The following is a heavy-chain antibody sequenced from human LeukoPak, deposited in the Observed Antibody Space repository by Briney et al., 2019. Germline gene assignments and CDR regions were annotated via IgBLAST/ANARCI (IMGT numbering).Heavy chain of an antibody. CDR2: IYSGGST. CDR3: ARGGSIAAAGLDYYYYGMDV. J-gene: IGHJ6*02. V-gene: IGHV3-53*04. D-gene: IGHD6-13*01. Sequence: GGSLRLSCAASGFTVSSNYMSWVRQAPGKGLEWVSVIYSGGSTYYADTVKGRFTISRHNSNNTLYLQMNSLRAEDTAVYYCARGGSIAAAGLDYYYYGMDVWGQGTTVTVSS. CDR1: GFTVSSNY.